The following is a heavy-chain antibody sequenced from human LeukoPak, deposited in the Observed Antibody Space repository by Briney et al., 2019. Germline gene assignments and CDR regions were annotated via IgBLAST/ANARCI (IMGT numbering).Heavy chain of an antibody. Sequence: SQTLSLTCTVSGDSISSGGYYWSWIRQHPGKGLEWIGYIYYSGTTYYNPSLGSRVTISVDTSENQFSLKLSSVTAADTAVYYCARTNAVGSTSEYFQYWGQGTLVSVSS. D-gene: IGHD1-26*01. CDR2: IYYSGTT. CDR3: ARTNAVGSTSEYFQY. V-gene: IGHV4-31*03. CDR1: GDSISSGGYY. J-gene: IGHJ1*01.